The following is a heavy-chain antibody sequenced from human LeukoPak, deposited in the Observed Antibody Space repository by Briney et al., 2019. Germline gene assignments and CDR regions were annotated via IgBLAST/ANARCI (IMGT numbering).Heavy chain of an antibody. Sequence: SVKVSCKASGGTFSSYAISWVRQAPGQGLEWMGGIIPIFGTANYAQKFQGRVTITADESTSTAYMELSSLRSEDTAVYYCARDRGMRGSFGEAFDYWAREPWSPSPQ. J-gene: IGHJ4*02. CDR1: GGTFSSYA. D-gene: IGHD1-26*01. V-gene: IGHV1-69*13. CDR2: IIPIFGTA. CDR3: ARDRGMRGSFGEAFDY.